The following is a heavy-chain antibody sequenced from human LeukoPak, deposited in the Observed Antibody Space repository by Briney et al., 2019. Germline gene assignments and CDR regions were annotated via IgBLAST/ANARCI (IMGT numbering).Heavy chain of an antibody. J-gene: IGHJ4*02. D-gene: IGHD6-19*01. CDR2: MNPNSGNT. V-gene: IGHV1-8*01. CDR1: GYTFTSYD. Sequence: ASRRVSCTAAGYTFTSYDINWVRQATGHGLEWRGWMNPNSGNTGYAQKFQGRVTMTRNTSISTAHMELSSLRSEDTAVYYCATGDSSGWKYYFDYWGQGTLVTVSS. CDR3: ATGDSSGWKYYFDY.